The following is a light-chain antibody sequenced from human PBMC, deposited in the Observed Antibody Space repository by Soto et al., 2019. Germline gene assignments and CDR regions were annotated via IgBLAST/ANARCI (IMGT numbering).Light chain of an antibody. Sequence: EIVLTQSPGTLSLSPGESATLSCRASQTIGSSYLAWYQQRPGQAPRLLIYGGANRATGIPDRFSATGSETDFTLAISRLEPEDFAAYYCQQYRTPSQTFGQGTKVE. CDR2: GGA. CDR1: QTIGSSY. V-gene: IGKV3-20*01. J-gene: IGKJ1*01. CDR3: QQYRTPSQT.